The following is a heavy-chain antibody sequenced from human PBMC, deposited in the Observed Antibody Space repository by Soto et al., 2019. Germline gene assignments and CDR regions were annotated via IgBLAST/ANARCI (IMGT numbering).Heavy chain of an antibody. CDR3: ARDFYSRACPAPSHAHYYYYGLDV. J-gene: IGHJ6*02. CDR1: GFTFSSYS. CDR2: ISSSSSYI. V-gene: IGHV3-21*01. D-gene: IGHD6-19*01. Sequence: GGSLRLSCAASGFTFSSYSMNWVRQAPGKGLEWVSSISSSSSYIYYADSVKGRFTISRDNAKNSLYLQMNSLRAEDTAVYYCARDFYSRACPAPSHAHYYYYGLDVWGQGTTVTVSS.